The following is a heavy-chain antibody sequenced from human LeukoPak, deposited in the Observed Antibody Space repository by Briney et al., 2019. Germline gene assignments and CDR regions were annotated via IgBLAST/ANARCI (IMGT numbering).Heavy chain of an antibody. V-gene: IGHV5-51*01. CDR2: IYPGDSDT. J-gene: IGHJ3*02. D-gene: IGHD3-22*01. Sequence: GECLKISCRGSGYSFTSYWIGWVRQMPGKGLEWMGIIYPGDSDTRYSPSFQGQVTISADKSISTAYLQWSSLKASDTAMYYCARPRRQWLFHDAFDIWGQGTMVTVSS. CDR1: GYSFTSYW. CDR3: ARPRRQWLFHDAFDI.